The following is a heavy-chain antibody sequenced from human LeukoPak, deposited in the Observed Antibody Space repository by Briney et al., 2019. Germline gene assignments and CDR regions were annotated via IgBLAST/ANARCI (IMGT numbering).Heavy chain of an antibody. CDR3: ARDYYDSSGYYGRNAFDI. CDR1: GGTFSSYA. J-gene: IGHJ3*02. D-gene: IGHD3-22*01. V-gene: IGHV1-69*05. Sequence: SVKVSCKASGGTFSSYAISWVRQAPGQGLEWMGGIIPIFGTANYAQKFQGRVTITTDESTSTAYMELSSLRSEDTAVYYCARDYYDSSGYYGRNAFDIWGQETMVTVSS. CDR2: IIPIFGTA.